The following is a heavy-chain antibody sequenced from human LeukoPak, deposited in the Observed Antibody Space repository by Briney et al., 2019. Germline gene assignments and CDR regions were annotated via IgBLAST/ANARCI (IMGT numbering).Heavy chain of an antibody. J-gene: IGHJ4*02. CDR3: ARVGTIFGVVSWYFDY. CDR1: GYTFTSYG. CDR2: ISAYNGNT. D-gene: IGHD3-3*01. Sequence: ASVKVSCKASGYTFTSYGISWVRQAPGQGLEWMGWISAYNGNTNYAQKLQGRVTMTTDTSTSTAYMELRSLRSDDTAVYYCARVGTIFGVVSWYFDYWGQGTLVTVSS. V-gene: IGHV1-18*01.